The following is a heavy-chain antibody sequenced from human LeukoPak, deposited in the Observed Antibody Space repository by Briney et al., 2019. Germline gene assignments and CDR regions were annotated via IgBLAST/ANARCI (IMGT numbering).Heavy chain of an antibody. CDR1: GFTFSSYA. J-gene: IGHJ6*02. V-gene: IGHV3-30*07. D-gene: IGHD3-9*01. CDR3: ATYSSVLRYFDSLGGMDV. Sequence: GGSLRLSCAASGFTFSSYAMHWVRQAPGKGLEWVAVISYDGSNKYYADSVKGRFTISRDNSKNTLYLQMNSLRAEDTAVYYCATYSSVLRYFDSLGGMDVWGQGTTVTVSS. CDR2: ISYDGSNK.